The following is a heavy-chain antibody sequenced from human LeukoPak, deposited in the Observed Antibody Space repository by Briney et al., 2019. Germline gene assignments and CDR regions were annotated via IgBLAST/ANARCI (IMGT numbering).Heavy chain of an antibody. J-gene: IGHJ3*02. CDR3: AKAGGYYDTSDLYRPDVFDI. D-gene: IGHD3-22*01. Sequence: GGSLRLSCAASGFTFSNFAMSWVRQAPGKGLEWVSAISGTGGNTFYTDSVTGRFTISRDNSKNTLYVQMNSLRVEDTAVYYCAKAGGYYDTSDLYRPDVFDIWGQGTAVTVSS. CDR1: GFTFSNFA. CDR2: ISGTGGNT. V-gene: IGHV3-23*01.